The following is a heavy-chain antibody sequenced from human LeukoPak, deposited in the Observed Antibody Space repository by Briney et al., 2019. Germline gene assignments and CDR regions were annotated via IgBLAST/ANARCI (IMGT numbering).Heavy chain of an antibody. V-gene: IGHV3-30*18. D-gene: IGHD4-23*01. CDR3: AKEGPSLTAVVYHFDY. CDR1: GFTFSNYG. Sequence: GGSLRLSCAASGFTFSNYGMHWVRQAPGKGLERVAAIPYDGGNKYYADSVKGRFTISRDNSKNTLYLQMNSLRAEDTAVYYCAKEGPSLTAVVYHFDYWGQGTLVTVSS. CDR2: IPYDGGNK. J-gene: IGHJ4*02.